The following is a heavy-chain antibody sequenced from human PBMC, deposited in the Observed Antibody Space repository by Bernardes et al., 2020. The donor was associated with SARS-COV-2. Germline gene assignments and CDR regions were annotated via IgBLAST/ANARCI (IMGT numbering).Heavy chain of an antibody. CDR2: ISWNSGSI. J-gene: IGHJ4*02. D-gene: IGHD3-10*01. CDR3: AKSFSGSPANPFDY. V-gene: IGHV3-9*01. CDR1: GFTFDDYA. Sequence: GGSLRLSCAASGFTFDDYAMHWVRQAPGKGLEWVSGISWNSGSIGYADSVKGRFTISRDNAKNSLYLQMNSLRAEDTALYYCAKSFSGSPANPFDYWGQGTLVTVSS.